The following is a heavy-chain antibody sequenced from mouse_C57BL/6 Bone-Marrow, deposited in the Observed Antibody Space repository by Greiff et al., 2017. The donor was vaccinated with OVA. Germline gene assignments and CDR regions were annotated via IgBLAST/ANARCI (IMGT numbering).Heavy chain of an antibody. CDR2: IYPGSGNI. CDR1: GYTFTDYY. CDR3: ARSERLRDYFDN. D-gene: IGHD2-2*01. J-gene: IGHJ2*01. Sequence: QVQLQQSGAELVRPGASVKLSCKASGYTFTDYYISWVKQRPGQGLEWIARIYPGSGNIYYNEKFKGKATLTAEKSSSTAYMQLSSLTSDDSAVYFGARSERLRDYFDNWGQGTTLTVSS. V-gene: IGHV1-76*01.